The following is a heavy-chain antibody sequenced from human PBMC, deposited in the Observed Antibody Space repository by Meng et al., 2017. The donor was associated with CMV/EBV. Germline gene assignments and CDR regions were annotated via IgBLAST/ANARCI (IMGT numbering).Heavy chain of an antibody. J-gene: IGHJ4*02. CDR2: ISSSGNTK. CDR1: GFNFSNYE. Sequence: GESLKISCAASGFNFSNYEMNWVRQAPGKGLEWLSYISSSGNTKYYADSVKGRFTISRDNAKNSLYLQKNSLRPEDAAVYSCQLRGYWGQGTRVTVSS. CDR3: QLRGY. D-gene: IGHD4-17*01. V-gene: IGHV3-48*03.